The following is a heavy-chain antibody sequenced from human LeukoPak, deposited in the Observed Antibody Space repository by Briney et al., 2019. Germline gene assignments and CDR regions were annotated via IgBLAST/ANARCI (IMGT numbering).Heavy chain of an antibody. D-gene: IGHD6-19*01. CDR2: ITSKPNSYAT. V-gene: IGHV3-73*01. J-gene: IGHJ4*02. CDR3: TSGSGWYSPDY. CDR1: GFTFSGSV. Sequence: GGSLRLSCAASGFTFSGSVMHWVRQAFGKGLEWVGRITSKPNSYATVYAASVKGRFTISSDESKNTAYLQMNSLKTEDTAVYYCTSGSGWYSPDYWGQGTLVTVSS.